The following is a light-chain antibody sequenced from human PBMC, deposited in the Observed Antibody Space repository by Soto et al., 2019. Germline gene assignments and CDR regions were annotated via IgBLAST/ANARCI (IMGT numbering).Light chain of an antibody. CDR1: QSISSW. V-gene: IGKV1-5*01. CDR3: QQYNSYLWT. J-gene: IGKJ1*01. Sequence: DIQMTQSPSTLSASVGDRVTITCRASQSISSWLAWYQQKPGKAPKLLIYAASSLESGVPSRFSGSGSGTEFTLTISSLQPDDFATYYCQQYNSYLWTFGQGTKVEIK. CDR2: AAS.